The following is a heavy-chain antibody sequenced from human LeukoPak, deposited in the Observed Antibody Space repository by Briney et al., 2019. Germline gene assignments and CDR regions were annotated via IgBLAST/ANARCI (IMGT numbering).Heavy chain of an antibody. Sequence: SETLSLTCAVYGGSFSGYYWSWIRQPPGKGLEWIGEINHSGSTNYNPSLKSRVTISVDTSKNQFSLKLSSVTAADTAVYYCARGLPFYYYGSGSYYTYWGQGTLVTVSS. CDR3: ARGLPFYYYGSGSYYTY. CDR2: INHSGST. CDR1: GGSFSGYY. V-gene: IGHV4-34*01. D-gene: IGHD3-10*01. J-gene: IGHJ4*02.